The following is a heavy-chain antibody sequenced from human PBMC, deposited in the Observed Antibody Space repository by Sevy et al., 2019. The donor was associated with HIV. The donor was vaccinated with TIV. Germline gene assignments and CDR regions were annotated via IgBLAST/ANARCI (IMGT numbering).Heavy chain of an antibody. J-gene: IGHJ4*02. Sequence: SRPTLVNPTQTLTLTCSFSGLSLTTGGVGVGWIRQPPGEALEWLALVYWNDEKHYSPSLKTRLTITKDTSKNQVVLTRTNMDPVDTATYFCVHAVRAAAGLIDFWGQGTVVTVSS. CDR1: GLSLTTGGVG. CDR3: VHAVRAAAGLIDF. D-gene: IGHD6-13*01. V-gene: IGHV2-5*01. CDR2: VYWNDEK.